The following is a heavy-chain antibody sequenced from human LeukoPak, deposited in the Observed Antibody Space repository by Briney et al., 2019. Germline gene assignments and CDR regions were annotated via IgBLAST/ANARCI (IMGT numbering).Heavy chain of an antibody. Sequence: SETLSLTCTVSGGSISSGSYYWSWIRQPAGKGLEWIGRIYTSGSTNYNPSLKSRVTISVDTSKNQISLKLSSVTAADTAVYYCARASLIKVVPAARGCYFDYWGQGTLVTVSS. D-gene: IGHD2-2*01. J-gene: IGHJ4*02. CDR3: ARASLIKVVPAARGCYFDY. CDR2: IYTSGST. CDR1: GGSISSGSYY. V-gene: IGHV4-61*02.